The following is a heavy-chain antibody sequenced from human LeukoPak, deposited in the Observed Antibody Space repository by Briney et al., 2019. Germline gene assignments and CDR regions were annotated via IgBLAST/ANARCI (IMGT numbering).Heavy chain of an antibody. V-gene: IGHV3-23*01. J-gene: IGHJ3*02. CDR2: ISGSGGST. D-gene: IGHD3-22*01. Sequence: PGGSLRLSCAASGFTFSSYAMSWVRQAPGKGLEWVSAISGSGGSTYYADSVKGRFTISRDNSKNTLYLQMNSLRAEDTAVYYCAKVSSYYDSSGYYSMGAFDIWGQGTMVTVSS. CDR1: GFTFSSYA. CDR3: AKVSSYYDSSGYYSMGAFDI.